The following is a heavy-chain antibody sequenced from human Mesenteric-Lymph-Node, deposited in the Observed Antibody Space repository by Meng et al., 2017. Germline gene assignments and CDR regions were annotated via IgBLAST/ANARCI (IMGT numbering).Heavy chain of an antibody. CDR2: IYYSGST. J-gene: IGHJ4*02. D-gene: IGHD6-19*01. V-gene: IGHV4-59*01. CDR3: ARAQQWLVRD. CDR1: GGSISSYY. Sequence: SETLSLTCTVSGGSISSYYWSWIRQPPGKGLEWIGYIYYSGSTNYNPSLKSRVTISVDTSKNQFSLKLSSVTAADTAVYYCARAQQWLVRDWGQGTLVTVS.